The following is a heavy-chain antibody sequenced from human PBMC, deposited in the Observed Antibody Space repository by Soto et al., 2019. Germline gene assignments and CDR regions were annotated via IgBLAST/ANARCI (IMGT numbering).Heavy chain of an antibody. CDR1: GGTSSSYA. Sequence: QVQVVQSGAEVKKPGSSVRVSCKASGGTSSSYAITWMLQAPGQGLEWMGGIIPILDTTDYAQKFQGRVTFTADASTSTVYMELSSLTSEDTAVYYCASGGTTVNRRFDFWGQGTLVTVAS. CDR3: ASGGTTVNRRFDF. J-gene: IGHJ4*02. CDR2: IIPILDTT. V-gene: IGHV1-69*01. D-gene: IGHD4-4*01.